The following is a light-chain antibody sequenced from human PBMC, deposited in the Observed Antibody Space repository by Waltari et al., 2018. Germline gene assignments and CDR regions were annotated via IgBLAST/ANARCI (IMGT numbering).Light chain of an antibody. CDR2: LSS. CDR3: MQALQTPLT. V-gene: IGKV2-28*01. Sequence: DIVMTQSPLSLPVTPGEPASISCMSSQSLLHSNGYNYLDWYLQKTGQSPQVLIYLSSSRASGVPDRFSGSGSGTDFTLNISRVEAEDVGVYYCMQALQTPLTFGGGTKVEIK. CDR1: QSLLHSNGYNY. J-gene: IGKJ4*01.